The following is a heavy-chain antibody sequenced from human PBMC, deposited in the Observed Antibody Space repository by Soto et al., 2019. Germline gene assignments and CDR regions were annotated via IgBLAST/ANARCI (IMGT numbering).Heavy chain of an antibody. CDR1: GFTFSSYS. Sequence: GGSLRLSCAASGFTFSSYSMNWVRQAPGKGLEWVSYISSSSSTIYYADSVKGRFTISRDNAKNSLYLQMNSLRAEDTAVYYCARGSERMITFGGVIAHDYWGQGTLVTVSS. J-gene: IGHJ4*02. V-gene: IGHV3-48*01. CDR3: ARGSERMITFGGVIAHDY. D-gene: IGHD3-16*02. CDR2: ISSSSSTI.